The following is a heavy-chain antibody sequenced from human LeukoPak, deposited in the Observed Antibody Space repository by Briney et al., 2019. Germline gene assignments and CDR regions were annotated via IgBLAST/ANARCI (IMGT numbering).Heavy chain of an antibody. CDR1: GFTFSSYA. D-gene: IGHD4/OR15-4a*01. V-gene: IGHV3-30-3*01. Sequence: GGSLRLSCAASGFTFSSYAMHWVRQAPGKGLEWVAVISYDGSNKYYADSVKGRFTISRDNSKNTLYLQMNSLRAEDTAVYYCARDVPETDYNHFDYWGQGTLVTVSS. CDR2: ISYDGSNK. CDR3: ARDVPETDYNHFDY. J-gene: IGHJ4*02.